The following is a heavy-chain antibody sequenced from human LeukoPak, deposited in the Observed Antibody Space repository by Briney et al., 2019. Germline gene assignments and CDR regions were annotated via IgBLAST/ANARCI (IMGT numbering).Heavy chain of an antibody. Sequence: SETLSLTCTISGGSVSSSSYHWGWIRQPPGKGLEWIGSVFYSGSTYYNLSLKSRVTMSVDTSKNQFSLKLSSVIAADTAVYYCARLWSTDCSGGSCPHQPNYWGQGTLVTVSS. J-gene: IGHJ4*02. CDR1: GGSVSSSSYH. V-gene: IGHV4-39*01. CDR3: ARLWSTDCSGGSCPHQPNY. CDR2: VFYSGST. D-gene: IGHD2-15*01.